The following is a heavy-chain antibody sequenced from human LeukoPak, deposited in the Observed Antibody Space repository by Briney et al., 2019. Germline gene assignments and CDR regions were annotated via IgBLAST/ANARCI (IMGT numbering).Heavy chain of an antibody. V-gene: IGHV4-4*02. D-gene: IGHD4/OR15-4a*01. J-gene: IGHJ5*02. CDR3: ARLGTTGAPYGGNLGYLA. CDR2: IYQSGST. CDR1: GGSLSSNNL. Sequence: PSGTLSLACAVSGGSLSSNNLWSWVRQPPGEGLEWIGQIYQSGSTNYNPSLKSRVTMSLDKSKNQFFLILSSVTAADTAVYYCARLGTTGAPYGGNLGYLAWGPGILVTVSS.